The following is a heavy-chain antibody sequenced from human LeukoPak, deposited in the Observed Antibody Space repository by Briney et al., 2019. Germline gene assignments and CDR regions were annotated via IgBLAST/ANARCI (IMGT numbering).Heavy chain of an antibody. D-gene: IGHD4-17*01. Sequence: GRSLRLSCAASGFTLRSYWMGWVRQAPGKGLEWVANIKEDGGEKNYVDSVKGRFTISRDNAKNSLYLQMNSLRVDDTAVYYCARGGDGYGDDYDYWGQGTLVTVSS. CDR2: IKEDGGEK. J-gene: IGHJ4*02. CDR3: ARGGDGYGDDYDY. V-gene: IGHV3-7*01. CDR1: GFTLRSYW.